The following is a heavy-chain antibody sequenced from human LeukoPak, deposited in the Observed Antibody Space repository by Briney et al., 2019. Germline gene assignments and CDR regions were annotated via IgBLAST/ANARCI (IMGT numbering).Heavy chain of an antibody. Sequence: GASMKVSCKASGYTFTSYGISWVRQAPGQGLEWMGWISVYNGNTKYAQKLQGRVTMTTDTSTNTAYMELRSLRSEDTAVYYCARGRGNMVRGVVDYWGQGTLVNVSS. CDR3: ARGRGNMVRGVVDY. V-gene: IGHV1-18*01. CDR1: GYTFTSYG. J-gene: IGHJ4*02. D-gene: IGHD3-10*01. CDR2: ISVYNGNT.